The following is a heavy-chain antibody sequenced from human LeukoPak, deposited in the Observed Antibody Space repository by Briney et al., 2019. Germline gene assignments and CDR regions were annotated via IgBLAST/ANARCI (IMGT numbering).Heavy chain of an antibody. D-gene: IGHD4-17*01. CDR3: ARGTDYGDYGSSWFDP. CDR1: GGSISSGGYS. V-gene: IGHV4-30-2*01. CDR2: IYHSGST. Sequence: PSETLSLTCAVSGGSISSGGYSWSWIRQPPGKGLEWIGYIYHSGSTYYNPSLKSRVTISVDRSKNQFSLKLSSVTAADTAVYYCARGTDYGDYGSSWFDPWGQGTLVTVSS. J-gene: IGHJ5*02.